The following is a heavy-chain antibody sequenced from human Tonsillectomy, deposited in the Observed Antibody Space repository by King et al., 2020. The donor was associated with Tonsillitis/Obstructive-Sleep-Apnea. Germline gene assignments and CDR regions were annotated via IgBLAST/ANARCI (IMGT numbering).Heavy chain of an antibody. CDR2: ISGSGGST. CDR3: ATQYQLLEYCHH. J-gene: IGHJ1*01. D-gene: IGHD2-2*01. Sequence: VQLVESGGGLVQPGGSLRLSCAASGFTFSNYAMSWVRQAPGKGLEWVSVISGSGGSTYYADAVKGHFTISRDNSKNTLYLQMNSLRAEDTAVYYCATQYQLLEYCHHWGQGTLVTVSS. CDR1: GFTFSNYA. V-gene: IGHV3-23*04.